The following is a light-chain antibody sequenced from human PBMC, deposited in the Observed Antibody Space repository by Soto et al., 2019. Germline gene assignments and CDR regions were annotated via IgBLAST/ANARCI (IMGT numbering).Light chain of an antibody. J-gene: IGKJ4*01. CDR2: DAS. V-gene: IGKV3-11*01. CDR1: QSVKSY. CDR3: QQRRTWPLT. Sequence: EVVLTQTPATLSLSPGERATLSCRASQSVKSYLVWYQQKPGQTPRLLIYDASNRATGIPARFSGSGSETDFTLTISSLEPADFAVSYCQQRRTWPLTFGGGTRVEIK.